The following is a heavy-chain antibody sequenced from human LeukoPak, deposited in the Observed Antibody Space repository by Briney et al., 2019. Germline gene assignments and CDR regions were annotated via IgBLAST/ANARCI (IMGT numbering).Heavy chain of an antibody. CDR2: IYYSGST. Sequence: SETLSLTCTVSGGSISSYYGSWIRQPPGKGLEWIGYIYYSGSTNYNPSLKSRVTISVDTSKNQFSLKLSSVTAADTAVYYCASYSNYRAQPEYFQHWGQGTLVTVSS. CDR1: GGSISSYY. V-gene: IGHV4-59*01. D-gene: IGHD4-11*01. J-gene: IGHJ1*01. CDR3: ASYSNYRAQPEYFQH.